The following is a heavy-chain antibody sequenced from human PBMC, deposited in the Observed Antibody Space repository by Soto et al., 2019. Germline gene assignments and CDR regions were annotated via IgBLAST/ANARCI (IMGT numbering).Heavy chain of an antibody. Sequence: QVQLVQSGAEVKKPGSSVKVSCKASGGTFGSYTISWVRQAPGQGLEWMGRSIPILGIANYAQKFQGRVTITADKSTSTAYMEMSSLRSEDTAVYYCARDREYCSSTSCYQDYWGQGTLVTVSS. CDR1: GGTFGSYT. CDR3: ARDREYCSSTSCYQDY. V-gene: IGHV1-69*08. D-gene: IGHD2-2*01. J-gene: IGHJ4*02. CDR2: SIPILGIA.